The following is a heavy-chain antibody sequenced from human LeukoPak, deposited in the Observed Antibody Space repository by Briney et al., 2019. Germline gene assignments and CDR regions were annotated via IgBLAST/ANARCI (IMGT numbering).Heavy chain of an antibody. CDR3: ARFGDERLAFDY. CDR2: IIPILGIA. J-gene: IGHJ4*02. D-gene: IGHD3-16*01. Sequence: GASVKVSCEASGGTFSSYTISWVRQAPGQGLEWMGRIIPILGIANYAQKFQGRVTITADKSTSTAYMELSSLRSEDTAVYYCARFGDERLAFDYWGQGTLVTVSS. V-gene: IGHV1-69*02. CDR1: GGTFSSYT.